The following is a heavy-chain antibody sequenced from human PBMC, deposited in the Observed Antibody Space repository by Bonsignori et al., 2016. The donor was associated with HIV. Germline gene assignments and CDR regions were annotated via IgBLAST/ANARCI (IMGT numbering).Heavy chain of an antibody. Sequence: WIRQPPGKGLDWVSSISSSGSYIYYADSVKGRFTISRDDAKNALFLQMNSLRAEDTAVYYCARAPGIQRQADVWGKGTTVTVSS. CDR3: ARAPGIQRQADV. V-gene: IGHV3-21*01. CDR2: ISSSGSYI. D-gene: IGHD5-18*01. J-gene: IGHJ6*04.